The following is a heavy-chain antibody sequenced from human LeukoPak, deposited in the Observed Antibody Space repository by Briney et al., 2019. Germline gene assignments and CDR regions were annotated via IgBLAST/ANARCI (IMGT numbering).Heavy chain of an antibody. CDR3: ARDGVAADAFDI. CDR1: GYTFTGYY. J-gene: IGHJ3*02. V-gene: IGHV1-2*06. CDR2: INPNSGGT. D-gene: IGHD6-13*01. Sequence: GATVKISCKVSGYTFTGYYMHWVRQAPGQGLEWMGRINPNSGGTNYAQKFQGRVTMTRDTSISTAYMELSRLRSDDTAVYYCARDGVAADAFDIWGQGTMVTVSS.